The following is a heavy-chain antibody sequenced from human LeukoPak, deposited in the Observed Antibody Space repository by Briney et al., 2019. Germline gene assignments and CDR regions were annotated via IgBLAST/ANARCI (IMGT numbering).Heavy chain of an antibody. V-gene: IGHV4-34*01. CDR2: INHSGST. Sequence: PSETLSLTCAGYGGSFSGYYWSWIRQPPGKGLEWIGEINHSGSTNYNPSLKSRVTISVDTSKNQSSLKLSSVTAADTAVYYCARGRTSYYYDSSGYYSRVYFDYWGQGTPVTVSS. CDR1: GGSFSGYY. CDR3: ARGRTSYYYDSSGYYSRVYFDY. J-gene: IGHJ4*02. D-gene: IGHD3-22*01.